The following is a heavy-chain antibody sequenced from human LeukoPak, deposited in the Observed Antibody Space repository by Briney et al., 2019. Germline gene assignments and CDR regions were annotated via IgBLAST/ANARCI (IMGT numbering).Heavy chain of an antibody. Sequence: TLSLTCAVYGGSFSGYYWSWIRQPPGKGLEWIGEINHSGSTNYNPSLKSRVTISVDTSKNQFSLKLSSVTAADTAVYYCARGGYAGSGYPNWGQGTLVTVSS. CDR3: ARGGYAGSGYPN. D-gene: IGHD3-22*01. J-gene: IGHJ4*02. V-gene: IGHV4-34*01. CDR2: INHSGST. CDR1: GGSFSGYY.